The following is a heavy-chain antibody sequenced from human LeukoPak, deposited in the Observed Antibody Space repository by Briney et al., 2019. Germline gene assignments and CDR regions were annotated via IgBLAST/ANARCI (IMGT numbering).Heavy chain of an antibody. V-gene: IGHV3-30*02. CDR2: IRYDGSNK. CDR3: AKEIVVVPAAIWVGFDY. D-gene: IGHD2-2*02. Sequence: GGSLRLSCAPSVFTFSSYGMHWVRQAPGKGLEWVPFIRYDGSNKYYADSVKGRFTISRDNSKNTLYLQMNSLRAEDTAVYYCAKEIVVVPAAIWVGFDYWGQGTLVTVS. J-gene: IGHJ4*02. CDR1: VFTFSSYG.